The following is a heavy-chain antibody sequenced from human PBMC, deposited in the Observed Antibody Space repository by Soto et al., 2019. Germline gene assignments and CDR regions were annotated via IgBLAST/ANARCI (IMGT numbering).Heavy chain of an antibody. V-gene: IGHV3-23*01. CDR3: AKDRYGDFSFDY. J-gene: IGHJ4*02. Sequence: PGGSLRLSCAASGFTFNTYAMNWVRQAPGKGLEWASAISGSGGSTYYADSVKGRFTISRDNSKNTLYLQMNSLRAEDTAVYYCAKDRYGDFSFDYWGQGTLVTVSS. CDR1: GFTFNTYA. CDR2: ISGSGGST. D-gene: IGHD4-17*01.